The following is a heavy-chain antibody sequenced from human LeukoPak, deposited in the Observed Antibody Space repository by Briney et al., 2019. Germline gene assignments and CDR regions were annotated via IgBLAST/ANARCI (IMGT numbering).Heavy chain of an antibody. Sequence: GGSLRLSCAASGXTFSSYSMNWVRQAPGKGLVWVSHINSDGRIINYADSVKGRFTISRDNAKNTLYLQMNSLRVEDTAVYYCARGRGWYFDLWGRGTLVTVSS. J-gene: IGHJ2*01. CDR1: GXTFSSYS. V-gene: IGHV3-74*01. CDR3: ARGRGWYFDL. D-gene: IGHD3-10*01. CDR2: INSDGRII.